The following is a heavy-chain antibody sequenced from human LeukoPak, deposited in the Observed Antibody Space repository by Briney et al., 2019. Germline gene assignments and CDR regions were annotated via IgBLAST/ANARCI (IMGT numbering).Heavy chain of an antibody. V-gene: IGHV3-30*04. Sequence: PGGSLRLSCAASGFPFSVSAMHWVRQAPGKGLEWVTLILSDGTNKYYTDSVKGRFTISRDNSKNALYLQMNSLSAEDTAVYYCAKNGDRGAYCSGGTCYPYYYYYMDVWGKGTTVTISS. CDR2: ILSDGTNK. CDR3: AKNGDRGAYCSGGTCYPYYYYYMDV. CDR1: GFPFSVSA. D-gene: IGHD2-15*01. J-gene: IGHJ6*03.